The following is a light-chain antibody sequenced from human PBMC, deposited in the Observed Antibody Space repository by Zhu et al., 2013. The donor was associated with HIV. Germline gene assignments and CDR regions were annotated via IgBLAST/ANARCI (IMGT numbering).Light chain of an antibody. V-gene: IGKV3-11*01. CDR1: QNVNSN. J-gene: IGKJ2*03. CDR2: GAS. Sequence: EIVMTQSPATLSLSPGERATLSCRASQNVNSNLAWYQQKPGQAPRLLIYGASTRATGIPARFSGSGSGTDFTLTISSLEPEDFAVYYCQQRSNWLGSFGQGTKLEIK. CDR3: QQRSNWLGS.